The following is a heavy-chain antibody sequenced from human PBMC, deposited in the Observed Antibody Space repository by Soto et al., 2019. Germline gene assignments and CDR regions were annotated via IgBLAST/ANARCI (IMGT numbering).Heavy chain of an antibody. CDR3: ARGGSGDIVVVAAIDY. D-gene: IGHD2-15*01. J-gene: IGHJ4*02. V-gene: IGHV4-59*12. CDR2: IYYSGST. Sequence: PSETLSLTCTVSGGSISSYYWSWIRQPPGKGLEWIGYIYYSGSTYYNPSLKSRVTISVDTSKNQFSLKLSSVTAADTAVYYCARGGSGDIVVVAAIDYWGQGTQVTVSS. CDR1: GGSISSYY.